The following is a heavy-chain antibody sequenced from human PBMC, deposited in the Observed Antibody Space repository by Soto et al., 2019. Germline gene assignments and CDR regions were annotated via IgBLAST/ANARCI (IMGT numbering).Heavy chain of an antibody. V-gene: IGHV1-2*04. D-gene: IGHD3-10*01. Sequence: ASVKVSCKASGGTFTNSAISWVRQAPGQGLEWMGWINPNSGGTNYAQKFQGWVTMTRDTSISTAYMELSRLRSDDTAVYYCARGGSLWFGELSAYYYGMDVWGQGTTVTVSS. CDR1: GGTFTNSA. J-gene: IGHJ6*02. CDR3: ARGGSLWFGELSAYYYGMDV. CDR2: INPNSGGT.